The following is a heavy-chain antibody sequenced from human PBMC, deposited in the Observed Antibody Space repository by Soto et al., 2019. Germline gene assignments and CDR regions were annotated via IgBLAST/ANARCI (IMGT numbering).Heavy chain of an antibody. V-gene: IGHV4-59*01. CDR1: GGSISSYY. Sequence: QVQLQESGPGLVKPSETLSLTCTVSGGSISSYYWSWIRQPPGKGLEWIGYIYYSGSTNYNPSLRRRVAISVDTSKNQFSLKLGSVTAADTAVYYCARWPPLWVVGAPGDYWGQGTLVTVSS. D-gene: IGHD1-26*01. J-gene: IGHJ4*02. CDR3: ARWPPLWVVGAPGDY. CDR2: IYYSGST.